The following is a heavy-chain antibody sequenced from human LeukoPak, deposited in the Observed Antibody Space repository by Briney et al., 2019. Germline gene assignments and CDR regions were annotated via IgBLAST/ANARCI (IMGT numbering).Heavy chain of an antibody. J-gene: IGHJ5*02. V-gene: IGHV1-69*06. Sequence: ASVKVSCKASGGTFSSYAISWVRQAPGQGLEWMGWIIPIFGTANYAQKFQGRVTITADKSTSTAYMELSSLRSEDTAVYYCARGDYDILTGSMDPNWFDPWGQGPLVSVSS. D-gene: IGHD3-9*01. CDR1: GGTFSSYA. CDR2: IIPIFGTA. CDR3: ARGDYDILTGSMDPNWFDP.